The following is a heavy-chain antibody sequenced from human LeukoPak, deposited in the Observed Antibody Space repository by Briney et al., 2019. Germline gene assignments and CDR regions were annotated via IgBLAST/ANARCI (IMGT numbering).Heavy chain of an antibody. CDR1: GFTFDDYA. CDR3: AKDMGSSRDLVTPDY. Sequence: PGRSLRLSCAASGFTFDDYAMHWVRQAPGKGLEWVSGISWNSNSIGYADSVKGRFTISRDNAKNSLYLQMNSLRAEDTALYYCAKDMGSSRDLVTPDYWGQGTLVTVSS. J-gene: IGHJ4*02. CDR2: ISWNSNSI. V-gene: IGHV3-9*01. D-gene: IGHD2-21*02.